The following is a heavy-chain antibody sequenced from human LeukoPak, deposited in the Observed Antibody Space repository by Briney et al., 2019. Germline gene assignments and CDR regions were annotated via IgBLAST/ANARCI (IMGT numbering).Heavy chain of an antibody. CDR2: IYSGGIT. J-gene: IGHJ4*02. CDR1: GFSVSTNY. V-gene: IGHV3-53*05. Sequence: GGSLRLSCAASGFSVSTNYMSWVRQAPGKGLEWVSLIYSGGITYYADSVKGRFTISRDNSKNTLYLQMNSLRAEDTAVYYCARETGSAVGSTDFDYWGQGTLVTVSS. D-gene: IGHD4-17*01. CDR3: ARETGSAVGSTDFDY.